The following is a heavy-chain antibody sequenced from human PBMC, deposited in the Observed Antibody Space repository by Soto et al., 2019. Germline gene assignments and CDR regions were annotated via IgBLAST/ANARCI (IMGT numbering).Heavy chain of an antibody. CDR2: IYYSGST. CDR3: AREVAAAGKGDWFDP. J-gene: IGHJ5*02. D-gene: IGHD6-13*01. V-gene: IGHV4-59*01. Sequence: SETLSLTCTVSCGSISSYYWSWIRQPPGKGLEWIGYIYYSGSTNYNPSLKSRVTISVDTSKNQFSLKLSSVTAADTAVYYCAREVAAAGKGDWFDPWGQGTLVTVSS. CDR1: CGSISSYY.